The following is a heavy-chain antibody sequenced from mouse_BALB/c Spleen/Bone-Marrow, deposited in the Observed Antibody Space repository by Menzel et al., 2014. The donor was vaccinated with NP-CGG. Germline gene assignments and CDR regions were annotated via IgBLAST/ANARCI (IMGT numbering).Heavy chain of an antibody. CDR3: ALYYRYDYFDY. CDR1: GYTFTSYW. D-gene: IGHD2-14*01. V-gene: IGHV1-7*01. Sequence: QVQLQQSGAELAKPGASVKMSCKASGYTFTSYWMHWVKQRPGQGLEWIGYINPSTTYSAYNQKFKDKATLTADKSSSTAYMQPSSLTPEDSAVYYCALYYRYDYFDYWGQGTTLTVSS. CDR2: INPSTTYS. J-gene: IGHJ2*01.